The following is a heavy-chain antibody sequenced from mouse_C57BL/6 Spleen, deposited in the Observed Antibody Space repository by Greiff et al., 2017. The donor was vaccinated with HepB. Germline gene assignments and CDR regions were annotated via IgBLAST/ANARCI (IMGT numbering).Heavy chain of an antibody. V-gene: IGHV1-26*01. CDR2: INPNNGGT. D-gene: IGHD2-4*01. CDR1: GYTFTDYY. CDR3: ARFMVYYDYEGDAMDY. J-gene: IGHJ4*01. Sequence: EVQLQQSGPELVKPGASVKISCKASGYTFTDYYMNWVKQSHGKSLEWIGDINPNNGGTSYNQKFKGKATLTVDKSSSTAYMELRSLTSEDSAVYYCARFMVYYDYEGDAMDYWGQGTSVTVSS.